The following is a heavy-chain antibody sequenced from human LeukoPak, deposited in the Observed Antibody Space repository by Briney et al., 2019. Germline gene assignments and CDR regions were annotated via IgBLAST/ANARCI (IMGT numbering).Heavy chain of an antibody. CDR2: IYYSGST. CDR3: ASGDRSGYYYTLDY. D-gene: IGHD3-22*01. J-gene: IGHJ4*02. CDR1: GGSISSSSYY. Sequence: SETLSLTCTVSGGSISSSSYYWGWLRQPPGKGLEWIGSIYYSGSTYYNPSLKSRVTISVDTSKNQFSLKLSSVTAADTAVYYCASGDRSGYYYTLDYWGQGTLVTVSS. V-gene: IGHV4-39*01.